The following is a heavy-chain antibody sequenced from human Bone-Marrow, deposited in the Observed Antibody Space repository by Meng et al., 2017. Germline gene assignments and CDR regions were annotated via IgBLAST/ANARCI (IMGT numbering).Heavy chain of an antibody. CDR3: AKFLPAFDY. Sequence: EVQLLESGGGMVQPGGSLRLSCEASGFTFDSYAMSWVRQAPGKGLEWVSGISVSGGSTYYADSVKGRFTISRDDSKNTLYLQMISLRPEDTAIYYCAKFLPAFDYWGQGTLVTVSS. J-gene: IGHJ4*02. V-gene: IGHV3-23*01. CDR1: GFTFDSYA. CDR2: ISVSGGST. D-gene: IGHD2/OR15-2a*01.